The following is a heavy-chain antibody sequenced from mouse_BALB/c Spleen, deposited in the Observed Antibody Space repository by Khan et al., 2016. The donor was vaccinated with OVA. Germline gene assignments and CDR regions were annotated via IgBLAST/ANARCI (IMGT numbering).Heavy chain of an antibody. CDR3: TRDRIDY. CDR1: GYTFTTYW. CDR2: INPTSGYT. Sequence: QVQLQQSGAELAKPGASVKMSCKASGYTFTTYWMHWVKQRPGQGLEWIGYINPTSGYTDYNEKSKDRATLSADKSSSTAYMQLRSLTSEDSAVYCCTRDRIDYWGQGTTLTVSS. J-gene: IGHJ2*01. V-gene: IGHV1-7*01.